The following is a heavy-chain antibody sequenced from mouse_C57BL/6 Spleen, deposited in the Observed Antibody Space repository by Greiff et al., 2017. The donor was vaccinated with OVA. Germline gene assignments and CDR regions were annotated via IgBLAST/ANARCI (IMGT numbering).Heavy chain of an antibody. CDR1: GYSITSGYY. CDR3: ARSPTGGYFDY. Sequence: EVQLQESGPGLVKPSQSLSLTCSVTGYSITSGYYWNWIRQFPGNKLEWMGYISYDGSNNYNPSLKNRISITRDTSKNQFFLKLNSVTTEDTATYYCARSPTGGYFDYWGQGTTLTVSS. CDR2: ISYDGSN. J-gene: IGHJ2*01. V-gene: IGHV3-6*01. D-gene: IGHD4-1*02.